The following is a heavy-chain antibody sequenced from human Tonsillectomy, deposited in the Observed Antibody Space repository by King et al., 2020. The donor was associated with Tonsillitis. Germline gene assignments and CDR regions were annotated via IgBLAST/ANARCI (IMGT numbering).Heavy chain of an antibody. CDR3: ARGRGAAAGGFDP. CDR1: GFTFSSYA. CDR2: ISYDGRNK. D-gene: IGHD6-13*01. Sequence: VQLVESGGGVVQPGRSLRLSCAASGFTFSSYAMHWVRQAPGKGLEWVALISYDGRNKYYADFVKGRFTISRDNFKNTLYLQMNSLRPEDTAGYYCARGRGAAAGGFDPWGQGTLVTVSS. J-gene: IGHJ5*02. V-gene: IGHV3-30*04.